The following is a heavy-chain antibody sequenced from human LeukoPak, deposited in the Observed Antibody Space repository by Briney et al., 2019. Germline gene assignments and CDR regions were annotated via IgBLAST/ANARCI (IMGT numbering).Heavy chain of an antibody. Sequence: SVKVSCKASGGTFSSYAIGWVRQAPGQGLEWMGGIIPIFGTANYAQKFQGRVTITTDESTSTAYMELSSLRSEDTAVYYCASSTVTKFYYYYYMDVWGKGTTVTVSS. V-gene: IGHV1-69*05. D-gene: IGHD4-17*01. CDR1: GGTFSSYA. CDR2: IIPIFGTA. J-gene: IGHJ6*03. CDR3: ASSTVTKFYYYYYMDV.